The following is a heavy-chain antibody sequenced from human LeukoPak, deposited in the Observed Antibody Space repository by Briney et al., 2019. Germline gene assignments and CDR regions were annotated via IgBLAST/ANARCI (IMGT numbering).Heavy chain of an antibody. CDR1: GGSISSGSYY. CDR2: IYYSGST. V-gene: IGHV4-61*10. CDR3: AREYDILSNYDAFDI. Sequence: SQTLSLTCTGCGGSISSGSYYWSWIRQPAGRGLEGIGYIYYSGSTNYNPSLKSPVPISLDPSKNHSSLTLTPATAADTAVYYCAREYDILSNYDAFDIWGQGTMVPVSS. D-gene: IGHD3-9*01. J-gene: IGHJ3*02.